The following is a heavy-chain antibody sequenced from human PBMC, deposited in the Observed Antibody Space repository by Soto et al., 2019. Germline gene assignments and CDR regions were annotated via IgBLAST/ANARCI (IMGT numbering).Heavy chain of an antibody. CDR2: ISYDGSNK. D-gene: IGHD3-10*01. J-gene: IGHJ6*02. V-gene: IGHV3-30*18. CDR3: AKEDQYGSGSYYYYYGMDV. Sequence: SLRLSCAASGFTFSSYGMHWVRQAPGKGLEWVAVISYDGSNKYYADSVKGRFTISRDNSKNTLYLQMNSLRAEDTAVYYCAKEDQYGSGSYYYYYGMDVWGQGTTVTVSS. CDR1: GFTFSSYG.